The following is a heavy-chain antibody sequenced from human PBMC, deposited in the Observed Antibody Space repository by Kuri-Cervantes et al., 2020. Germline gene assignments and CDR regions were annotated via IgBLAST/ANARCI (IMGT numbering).Heavy chain of an antibody. V-gene: IGHV4-31*03. J-gene: IGHJ6*02. Sequence: LRLSCTVSGGSISSGGYYWSWIRQHPGKGLEWIGYIYYSGSTYYNPSLKSRVTISVDTSKNQFSLNLNSVTAEDTAVYYCARDGPNGRYYYYYYGMDVWGQGTTVTVSS. D-gene: IGHD2-8*01. CDR2: IYYSGST. CDR1: GGSISSGGYY. CDR3: ARDGPNGRYYYYYYGMDV.